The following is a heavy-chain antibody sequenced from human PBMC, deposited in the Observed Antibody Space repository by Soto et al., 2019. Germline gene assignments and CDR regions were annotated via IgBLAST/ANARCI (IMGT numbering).Heavy chain of an antibody. Sequence: GGSLRLSCAASGFTVRSNYMNWVRQAPGKGLEWVSIIYSDGTTSYADSVKGRSTISRDNFKNTLHLQMNSLRAEDTAVYYCAILSNWGQGTLVTVSS. CDR3: AILSN. CDR2: IYSDGTT. V-gene: IGHV3-53*01. CDR1: GFTVRSNY. J-gene: IGHJ4*02. D-gene: IGHD6-6*01.